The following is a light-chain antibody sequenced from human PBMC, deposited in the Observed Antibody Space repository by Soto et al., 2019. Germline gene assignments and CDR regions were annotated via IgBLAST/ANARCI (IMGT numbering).Light chain of an antibody. CDR3: QQYGNLWT. Sequence: EIVLTQSPGTLSLSPGERATLSCRASQSVYSSYLAWYQQKPGQAPRLLIYDASSRAPGIPDRFSGSGSGTDFTLTISRLEPEDFAVYYCQQYGNLWTFGQGTKLEI. CDR1: QSVYSSY. V-gene: IGKV3-20*01. J-gene: IGKJ2*02. CDR2: DAS.